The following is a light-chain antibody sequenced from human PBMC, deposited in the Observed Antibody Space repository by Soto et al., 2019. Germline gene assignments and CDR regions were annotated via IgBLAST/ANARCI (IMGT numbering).Light chain of an antibody. CDR2: EVS. CDR1: GSDVGYYNY. J-gene: IGLJ1*01. Sequence: QSVLTQPASVSGSPGQSITISCTGTGSDVGYYNYVSWYQQHPGKAPKLVIYEVSDRPSGISNRFSGSKSGNKASLTISGLQAEDEGDYYCSSFTAYRTYVFGTGTKVTVL. V-gene: IGLV2-14*01. CDR3: SSFTAYRTYV.